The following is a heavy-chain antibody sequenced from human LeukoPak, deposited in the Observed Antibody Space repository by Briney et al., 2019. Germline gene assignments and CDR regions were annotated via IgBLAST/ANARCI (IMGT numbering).Heavy chain of an antibody. CDR2: IYPNSGAT. CDR3: RAVLANGPFYY. J-gene: IGHJ4*02. CDR1: GYTFTGFY. V-gene: IGHV1-2*02. Sequence: ASVKVSCKASGYTFTGFYMHWVRQAPGQGLEWMGYIYPNSGATKYAQKFQGRVTLTRDTSISTAYMELSRLRSDDTAVYSCRAVLANGPFYYWGQGSLVTVSS.